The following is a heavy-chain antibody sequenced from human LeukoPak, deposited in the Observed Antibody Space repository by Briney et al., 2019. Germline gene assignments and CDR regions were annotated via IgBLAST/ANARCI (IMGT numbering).Heavy chain of an antibody. V-gene: IGHV4-39*07. CDR1: GGSISSSSYY. J-gene: IGHJ3*02. Sequence: SETLSLTCTVSGGSISSSSYYWGWIRQPPGKRLEWIGSIYYSGSAYYNPSLKSRVTISVDTSKNQFSMKLSSVTAADTAVYYCARVGYSSGWYPAFDIWGQGTMVTVSS. CDR2: IYYSGSA. CDR3: ARVGYSSGWYPAFDI. D-gene: IGHD6-19*01.